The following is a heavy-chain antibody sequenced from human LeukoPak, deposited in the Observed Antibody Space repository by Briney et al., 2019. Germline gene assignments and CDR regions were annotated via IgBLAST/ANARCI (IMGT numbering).Heavy chain of an antibody. J-gene: IGHJ3*02. CDR2: IHYSGST. Sequence: TSETLSLTCTVSGGSISSYYWSWIRQPPGKGLEWIGYIHYSGSTNYNPSLKSRVTISVDTSKNQFSLKLSSVTAADTAVYYCARVEGTVTDAFDIWGQGTMVTVSS. CDR1: GGSISSYY. D-gene: IGHD4-17*01. V-gene: IGHV4-59*01. CDR3: ARVEGTVTDAFDI.